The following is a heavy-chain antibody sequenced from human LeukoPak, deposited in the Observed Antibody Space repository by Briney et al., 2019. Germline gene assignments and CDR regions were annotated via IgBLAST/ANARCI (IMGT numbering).Heavy chain of an antibody. V-gene: IGHV4-34*01. CDR2: INHSGST. CDR1: GGSFSGYY. Sequence: PSETLSLTCAVYGGSFSGYYWNWMRQPPGKGLEWIGEINHSGSTNYNPSLKSRVTISVDTSKNQFSLKLSSVTAADTAVYYCARGRAEYYYYYYYMDVWAKGPRSPSP. D-gene: IGHD2-2*01. J-gene: IGHJ6*03. CDR3: ARGRAEYYYYYYYMDV.